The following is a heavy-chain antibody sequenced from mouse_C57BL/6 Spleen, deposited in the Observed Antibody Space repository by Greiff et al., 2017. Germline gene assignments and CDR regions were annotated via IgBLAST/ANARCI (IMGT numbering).Heavy chain of an antibody. V-gene: IGHV1-82*01. D-gene: IGHD3-1*01. CDR3: AALGSSGNFDY. CDR1: GYAFSSSW. CDR2: IYPGDGDT. J-gene: IGHJ2*01. Sequence: QVQLKQSGPELVKPGASVKISCKASGYAFSSSWMNWVKQRPGKGLEWIGRIYPGDGDTNYNGKFKGKATLTADKSSSTAYMQLSSLTSEDSAVYFCAALGSSGNFDYWGQGTTLTVSS.